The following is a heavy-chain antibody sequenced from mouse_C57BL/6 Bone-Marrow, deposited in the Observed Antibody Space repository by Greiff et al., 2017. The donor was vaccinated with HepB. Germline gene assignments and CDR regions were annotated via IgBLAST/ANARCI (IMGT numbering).Heavy chain of an antibody. J-gene: IGHJ2*01. V-gene: IGHV2-2*01. D-gene: IGHD3-1*01. Sequence: VQLQQSGPGLVQPSQSLSITCTVSGFSLTSYGVHWVRQSPGKGLEWLGVIWSGGSTDYNAAFISRLSISKDNSKSQVFFKMNSLQADDTAIYYCARRASSCPYYFDYWGQGTTLTVSS. CDR3: ARRASSCPYYFDY. CDR2: IWSGGST. CDR1: GFSLTSYG.